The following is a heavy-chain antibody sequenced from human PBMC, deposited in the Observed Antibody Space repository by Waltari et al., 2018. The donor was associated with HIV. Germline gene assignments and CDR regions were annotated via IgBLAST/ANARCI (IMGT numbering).Heavy chain of an antibody. D-gene: IGHD2-2*01. CDR2: IHYSGNT. CDR3: ARHSGIDCSSTSCFKRPFDY. V-gene: IGHV4-39*01. CDR1: GGSISSSRYY. Sequence: QLQLQQSGPGLVKPSETLSLTCTVSGGSISSSRYYWGCIRQPPGKGLEWIGSIHYSGNTFYNASLKSRVAISIDTSKNQVSLTLSSVTAADTAVYFCARHSGIDCSSTSCFKRPFDYWGQGSLVTVSS. J-gene: IGHJ4*02.